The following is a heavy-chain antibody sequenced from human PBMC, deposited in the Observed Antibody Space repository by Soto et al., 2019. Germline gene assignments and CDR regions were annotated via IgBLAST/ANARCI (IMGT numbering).Heavy chain of an antibody. CDR2: ISGGGDTT. V-gene: IGHV3-23*01. J-gene: IGHJ4*02. CDR3: AKGRGASRSLTPRVDV. Sequence: EVQLLESGGGLVQPGGSLRLSCAASGFTFNNYAMTWVRQAPGKGLVGVSAISGGGDTTSYAASVKGRFPVSRDGSKNTLYLQMTSLRAEHTALYSCAKGRGASRSLTPRVDVWGQGTLVTVSS. D-gene: IGHD1-26*01. CDR1: GFTFNNYA.